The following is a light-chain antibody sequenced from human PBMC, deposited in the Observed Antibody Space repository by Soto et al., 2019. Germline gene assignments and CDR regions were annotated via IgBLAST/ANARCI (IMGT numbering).Light chain of an antibody. CDR3: NSYTSTNTLV. Sequence: QSALTQPASVSGSPGQSITISCTGTSSDVGGYNHVSWYQQHPGQAPKLMIYDVTNRPSGVSNRSSGSKSGNTASLTISGLQAEDEADYYCNSYTSTNTLVFGGGTKVTVL. V-gene: IGLV2-14*03. J-gene: IGLJ2*01. CDR2: DVT. CDR1: SSDVGGYNH.